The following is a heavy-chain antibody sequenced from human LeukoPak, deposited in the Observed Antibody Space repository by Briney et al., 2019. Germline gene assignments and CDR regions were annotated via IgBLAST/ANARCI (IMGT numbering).Heavy chain of an antibody. V-gene: IGHV1-69*13. CDR2: IIPIFGTA. CDR1: GGTFSSYA. D-gene: IGHD6-13*01. J-gene: IGHJ4*02. Sequence: SVKVSCTASGGTFSSYAISWVRQAPGQGLEWMGGIIPIFGTANYAQKFQGRVTITADESTSTAYMELSSLRSEDTAVYYCARISSWYGDLGPQNTYYFDYWGQGTLVTVSS. CDR3: ARISSWYGDLGPQNTYYFDY.